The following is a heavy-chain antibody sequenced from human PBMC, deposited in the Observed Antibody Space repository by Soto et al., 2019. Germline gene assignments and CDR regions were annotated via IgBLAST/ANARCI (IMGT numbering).Heavy chain of an antibody. CDR3: ARHATVYGDYQYYFDY. CDR1: GGSISSSNW. D-gene: IGHD4-17*01. J-gene: IGHJ4*02. CDR2: IYHSGST. Sequence: SETLSLTGAVSGGSISSSNWCSWVRQHPGKGLEWIGEIYHSGSTNYNPSLKSRVTISVDKSKNQFSLKLSSVTAADTAVYYWARHATVYGDYQYYFDYWGLGTLVTVSS. V-gene: IGHV4-4*02.